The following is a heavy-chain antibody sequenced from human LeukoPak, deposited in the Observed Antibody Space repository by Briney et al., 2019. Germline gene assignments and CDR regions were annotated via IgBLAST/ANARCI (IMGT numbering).Heavy chain of an antibody. CDR1: GGSFSGYY. V-gene: IGHV4-34*01. CDR2: INHSGST. D-gene: IGHD3-22*01. J-gene: IGHJ4*02. CDR3: ARGPFTGLYYYDSSGYLGY. Sequence: PSETLSLTCAVYGGSFSGYYWSWIRQPPGKGLEWIGEINHSGSTNYNPSLKSRVTISVDTSKNQFSLKLSSVTAADTAVYYCARGPFTGLYYYDSSGYLGYWGQGTLVTVSS.